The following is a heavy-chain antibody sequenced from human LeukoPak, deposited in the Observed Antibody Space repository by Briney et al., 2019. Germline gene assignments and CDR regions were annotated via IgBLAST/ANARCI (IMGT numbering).Heavy chain of an antibody. CDR3: ARARPSYSSSSAPYYFDY. CDR2: IYTSGST. D-gene: IGHD6-6*01. V-gene: IGHV4-4*07. CDR1: GGSISKYY. J-gene: IGHJ4*02. Sequence: SETLSLTCTVSGGSISKYYWSWIRQPAGMGLEWIGRIYTSGSTNYNPSLKSRVTMSVDTSKNQFSLKLSSVTAADTAVYYCARARPSYSSSSAPYYFDYWGQGTLVTVSS.